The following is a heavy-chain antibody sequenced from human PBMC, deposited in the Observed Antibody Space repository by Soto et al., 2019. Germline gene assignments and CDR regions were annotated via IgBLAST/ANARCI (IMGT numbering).Heavy chain of an antibody. CDR3: ARDATVPKEGMDV. V-gene: IGHV4-31*03. J-gene: IGHJ6*02. CDR2: IYYSGST. D-gene: IGHD4-17*01. Sequence: TLSLTCTVSGGSISSGGYYWSWIRQHPGKGLEWIGYIYYSGSTYYNPSLKSRVTISVDTSKNQFSLKLSSVTAADTAVYYCARDATVPKEGMDVWGQGTTVTVPS. CDR1: GGSISSGGYY.